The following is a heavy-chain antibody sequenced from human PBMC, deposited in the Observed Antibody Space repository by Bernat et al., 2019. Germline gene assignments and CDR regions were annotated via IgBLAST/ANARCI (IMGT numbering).Heavy chain of an antibody. J-gene: IGHJ4*02. V-gene: IGHV3-21*01. Sequence: EVQLVESGGGLVKPGGSLRLSCAASGFTFSSYSMNWVRQAPGKGLEWVSSISSSSSYIDYADSVKGRFTISRDNAKNSLYLQMNSLRAEDTAVYYCARANCGGDCYFRTYPDYWGQGTLVTVSS. CDR2: ISSSSSYI. D-gene: IGHD2-21*02. CDR1: GFTFSSYS. CDR3: ARANCGGDCYFRTYPDY.